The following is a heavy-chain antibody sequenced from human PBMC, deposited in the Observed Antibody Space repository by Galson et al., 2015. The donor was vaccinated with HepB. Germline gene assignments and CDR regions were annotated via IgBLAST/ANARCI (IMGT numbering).Heavy chain of an antibody. J-gene: IGHJ4*02. D-gene: IGHD5-18*01. V-gene: IGHV3-15*01. Sequence: SLRLSCAASGFTFSNAWMSWVRQAPGKGLEWVGRIKSKTDGGTTDYAAPVKGRFTISRDDSKNTLYLQMNSLKTEDTAVYYCRVDTAMVKGQRSDYWGQGTLVTVSS. CDR1: GFTFSNAW. CDR2: IKSKTDGGTT. CDR3: RVDTAMVKGQRSDY.